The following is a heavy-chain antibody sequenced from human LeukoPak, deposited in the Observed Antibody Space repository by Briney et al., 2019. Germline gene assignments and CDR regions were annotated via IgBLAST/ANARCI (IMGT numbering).Heavy chain of an antibody. V-gene: IGHV1-69*13. D-gene: IGHD5-18*01. CDR1: GGTFSSYA. CDR3: ARHRAPRGYSYGYDY. Sequence: SVKVSCKASGGTFSSYAISWVRQAPGQGLEWMGGIIPIFGTANYAQKFQGRVTITADESTSTAYMELSSLRSEDTAVYYCARHRAPRGYSYGYDYWGQGTLVTVSS. CDR2: IIPIFGTA. J-gene: IGHJ4*02.